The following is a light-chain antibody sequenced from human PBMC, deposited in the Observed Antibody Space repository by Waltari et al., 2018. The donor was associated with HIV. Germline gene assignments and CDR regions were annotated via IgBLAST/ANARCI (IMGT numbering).Light chain of an antibody. CDR1: QSISSY. J-gene: IGKJ1*01. CDR2: AAS. V-gene: IGKV1-39*01. Sequence: DLHMTQSPSSLSASVGDRVTITCRARQSISSYVNGYQQKPAKAPNLLIYAASSLQSGVPSRFSGIGSGTDFTLTISSLQPVDFATYYCQQSYSTPTFGKGTKVEIK. CDR3: QQSYSTPT.